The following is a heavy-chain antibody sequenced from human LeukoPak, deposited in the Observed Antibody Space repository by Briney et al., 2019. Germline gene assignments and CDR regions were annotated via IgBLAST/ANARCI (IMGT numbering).Heavy chain of an antibody. D-gene: IGHD1-14*01. CDR1: GGSISSYY. CDR3: ARGPDGYWLDP. CDR2: IYYSGST. J-gene: IGHJ5*02. Sequence: SETLSLTCTVSGGSISSYYWSWIRQPPGKGLEWIGYIYYSGSTNYNPSLKSRVTISVDTSKNQFSLKLSSVTAADTAVYYCARGPDGYWLDPWGQGTLVTVSS. V-gene: IGHV4-59*01.